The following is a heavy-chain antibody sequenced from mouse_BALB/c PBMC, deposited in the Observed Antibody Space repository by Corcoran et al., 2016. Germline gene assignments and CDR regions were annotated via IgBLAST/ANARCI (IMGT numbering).Heavy chain of an antibody. CDR1: GYSFTDYI. Sequence: EIQLQQTGTELVKPGASVKISCKASGYSFTDYIMIWVKQSHGKSLEWIGNINPYYGSTSYNLRFKGKATLTVDKSSSTAYMQLNSLTSEDSAVYYCARCDYYGSSCAMYYWGQGTSVTVSS. V-gene: IGHV1-39*01. J-gene: IGHJ4*01. CDR3: ARCDYYGSSCAMYY. CDR2: INPYYGST. D-gene: IGHD1-1*01.